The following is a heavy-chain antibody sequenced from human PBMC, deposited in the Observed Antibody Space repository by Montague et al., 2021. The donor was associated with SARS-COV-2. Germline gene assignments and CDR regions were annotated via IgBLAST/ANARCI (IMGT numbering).Heavy chain of an antibody. CDR3: LRVLEEKLRGSPDF. Sequence: SLRLSCAASGFTFSTYEMNWVRQAPGKGLEWVSYTSGDGTRMFYADSVKGRFSISRDNGKNALSLHMNSLRAEDTAVYYCLRVLEEKLRGSPDFWGQGTLVSVSS. J-gene: IGHJ4*02. CDR2: TSGDGTRM. V-gene: IGHV3-48*03. D-gene: IGHD1-26*01. CDR1: GFTFSTYE.